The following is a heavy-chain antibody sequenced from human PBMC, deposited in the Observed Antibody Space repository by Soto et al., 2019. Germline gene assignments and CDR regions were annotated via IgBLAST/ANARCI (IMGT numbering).Heavy chain of an antibody. CDR3: ARGVTGTTFVDY. CDR2: IYYSGST. Sequence: QVQLQESGPGLVKPSETLSLTCTVSGGSISSYYWSWIRQPPGKGLEWIGYIYYSGSTNYNPSPKSRVTISVDTSKNQFSLKLSSVTAADTAVYYCARGVTGTTFVDYWGQGTLVTVSS. V-gene: IGHV4-59*01. J-gene: IGHJ4*02. CDR1: GGSISSYY. D-gene: IGHD1-7*01.